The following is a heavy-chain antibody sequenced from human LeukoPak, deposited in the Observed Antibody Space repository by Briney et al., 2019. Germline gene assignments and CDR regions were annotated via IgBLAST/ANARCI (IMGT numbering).Heavy chain of an antibody. D-gene: IGHD1-26*01. V-gene: IGHV1-24*01. CDR1: GYTLTELS. CDR2: FDPKDGET. CDR3: ATPYGIVGADDAFDI. J-gene: IGHJ3*02. Sequence: GASVKVSCKVSGYTLTELSMHWVRQAPGKGLEWMGGFDPKDGETIYAQKFQGRVTMTEDTSTDTAYMELSSLRSEDTAVYYCATPYGIVGADDAFDIWGQGTMVTVSS.